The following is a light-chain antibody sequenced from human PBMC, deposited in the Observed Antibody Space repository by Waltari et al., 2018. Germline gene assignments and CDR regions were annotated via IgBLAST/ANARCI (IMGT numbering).Light chain of an antibody. CDR2: WAS. V-gene: IGKV4-1*01. CDR1: QSVLYSSKNKNY. J-gene: IGKJ1*01. CDR3: HQYYANPQT. Sequence: DIVMTQSPDSLAVSLGERATINRKSSQSVLYSSKNKNYLAWYHHKSGQPPKLLIYWASTRESGVPDRFSGSWSGTDISLTINNLQPEDVAVYYCHQYYANPQTFGQGTRVEIK.